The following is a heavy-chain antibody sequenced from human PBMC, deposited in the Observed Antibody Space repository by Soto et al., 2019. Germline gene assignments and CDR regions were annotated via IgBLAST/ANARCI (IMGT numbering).Heavy chain of an antibody. CDR2: ISASGSTI. V-gene: IGHV3-11*01. CDR1: GFVFSDYY. Sequence: PGGSLRLSCAASGFVFSDYYMSWIRQAPGKGLEWVSDISASGSTIYYADSVKGRFTVSRDNAKNSLYLEMHSLRAEDTAIYYCARGENYYETSGYYYTTSYYGMEVWGQGTTVTVSS. CDR3: ARGENYYETSGYYYTTSYYGMEV. D-gene: IGHD3-22*01. J-gene: IGHJ6*02.